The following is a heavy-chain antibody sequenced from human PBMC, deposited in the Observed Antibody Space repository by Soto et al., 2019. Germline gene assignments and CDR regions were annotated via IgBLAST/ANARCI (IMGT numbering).Heavy chain of an antibody. V-gene: IGHV4-34*01. CDR1: GGSFSGYY. CDR2: IYHSGST. D-gene: IGHD5-12*01. J-gene: IGHJ4*02. CDR3: ARDGVMATITN. Sequence: SETLSLTCAVYGGSFSGYYWSWIRQPPGKGLEWIGEIYHSGSTNYNPSLKSRVTISVDKSKNQFSLKLSSVTAADTAVYYCARDGVMATITNWGQGTLVTVSS.